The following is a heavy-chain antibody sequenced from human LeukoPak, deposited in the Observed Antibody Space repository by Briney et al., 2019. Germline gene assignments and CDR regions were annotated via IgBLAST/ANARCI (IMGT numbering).Heavy chain of an antibody. CDR3: TRDRVGPPDGY. V-gene: IGHV3-49*04. CDR1: GFTFGDYA. CDR2: IRSKAYGGTT. J-gene: IGHJ4*02. D-gene: IGHD1-26*01. Sequence: PGGSLRLSCTASGFTFGDYAMSWVRQAPGKGLEWVGFIRSKAYGGTTEYAASVKGRFTISRDDSKSIAYLQMNNLKTEDKAVYYFTRDRVGPPDGYWAQETLVTVS.